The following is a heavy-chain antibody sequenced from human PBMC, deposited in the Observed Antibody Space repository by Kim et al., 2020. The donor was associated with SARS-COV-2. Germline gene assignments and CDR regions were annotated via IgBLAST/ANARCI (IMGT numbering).Heavy chain of an antibody. CDR3: ARLVATQLAYYYYGMDV. Sequence: SETLSLTCTVSGGSISSYYWCWIRQPPGKGLEWIGYIYYSGSTNYNPSLKSRVTISVDTSKNQFSLKLSSVTAADTAVYYCARLVATQLAYYYYGMDVWGQGTTVTVSS. D-gene: IGHD6-13*01. CDR1: GGSISSYY. J-gene: IGHJ6*02. CDR2: IYYSGST. V-gene: IGHV4-59*08.